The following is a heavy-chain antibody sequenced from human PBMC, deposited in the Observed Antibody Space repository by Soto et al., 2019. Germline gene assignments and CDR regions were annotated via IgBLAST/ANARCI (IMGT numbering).Heavy chain of an antibody. D-gene: IGHD3-10*01. CDR3: AIGRWFGELSQYGMDV. V-gene: IGHV1-8*01. J-gene: IGHJ6*02. CDR1: GYTFTSYD. CDR2: MNPNSGNT. Sequence: QVQLVQSGAEVKKPGASVKVSCKASGYTFTSYDINWVRQATGQGLECMGWMNPNSGNTGYAQKFQGRVTMTRNTSRSTAYMELSSLRSEDTAVYYCAIGRWFGELSQYGMDVWGQGTTVTVSS.